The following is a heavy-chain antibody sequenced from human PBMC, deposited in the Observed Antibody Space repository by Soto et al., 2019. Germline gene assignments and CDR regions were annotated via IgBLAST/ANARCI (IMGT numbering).Heavy chain of an antibody. J-gene: IGHJ4*02. CDR2: IYWDDDK. D-gene: IGHD3-22*01. V-gene: IGHV2-5*02. Sequence: GSGPTLVNPTQTLTLTCAFSGFSLSTSGVGVGWIRQPPGKALEWLALIYWDDDKRYSPSLESRLTITKDTSKNHVVLTMTNMDPVDTATYYCAHGYDISGYLSFGYWGQGTLVPVSS. CDR3: AHGYDISGYLSFGY. CDR1: GFSLSTSGVG.